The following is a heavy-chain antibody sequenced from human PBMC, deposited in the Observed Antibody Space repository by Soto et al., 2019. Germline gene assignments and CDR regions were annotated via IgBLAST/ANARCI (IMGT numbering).Heavy chain of an antibody. J-gene: IGHJ5*02. CDR2: INGGNRNT. D-gene: IGHD1-26*01. CDR1: GYTFTSYA. CDR3: AWDGIGAKRLSKFWFDH. V-gene: IGHV1-3*01. Sequence: ASVKVSCKASGYTFTSYAMHWVRQAPGQRLEWMGWINGGNRNTKYSQRFQGRVTITTDTSASTAYMELSSLRSEDTAVYYCAWDGIGAKRLSKFWFDHWGQGTLVTVSS.